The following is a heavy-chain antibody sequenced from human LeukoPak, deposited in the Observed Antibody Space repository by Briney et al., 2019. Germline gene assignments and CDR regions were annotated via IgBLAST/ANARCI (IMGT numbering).Heavy chain of an antibody. D-gene: IGHD5-12*01. Sequence: PSETLSLTCTVSGGSVSSGSYYWSWIRQPPGKGLEWIGSIYYSGSTYYNPSLKSRVTISVDTSKNQFSLKLSSVTAADTAVYYCARHAGGYDYFDYWGRGTLVTVSS. J-gene: IGHJ4*02. CDR2: IYYSGST. V-gene: IGHV4-39*01. CDR3: ARHAGGYDYFDY. CDR1: GGSVSSGSYY.